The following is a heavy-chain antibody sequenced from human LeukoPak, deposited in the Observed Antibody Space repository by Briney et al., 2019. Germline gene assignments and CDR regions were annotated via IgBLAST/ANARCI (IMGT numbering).Heavy chain of an antibody. D-gene: IGHD5-18*01. CDR3: AGEHGSWSYRYYFFVDV. J-gene: IGHJ6*03. Sequence: KPSETLSLTCSASGDSISTYYWSWVRQAPGKGLEWIGHVSYNGRTNYNPSLKSRATISLGTSKSHFSLTLNSMTPADTAIYYCAGEHGSWSYRYYFFVDVWGKGTTVTVSS. V-gene: IGHV4-59*01. CDR1: GDSISTYY. CDR2: VSYNGRT.